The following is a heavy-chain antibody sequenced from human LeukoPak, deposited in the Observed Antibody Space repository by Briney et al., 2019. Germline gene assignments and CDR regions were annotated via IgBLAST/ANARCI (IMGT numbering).Heavy chain of an antibody. CDR1: GGSIRSSYYY. CDR3: AREGTTVVTPSHAFDI. D-gene: IGHD4-23*01. Sequence: SETLSLTCTVSGGSIRSSYYYWGWIRQPPGKGLEWIGSIYDSGSTNYNSSLKSRVTISVDMSKNQFSLKLSSVTAADTAVYYCAREGTTVVTPSHAFDIWGQGTMVTVSS. CDR2: IYDSGST. V-gene: IGHV4-39*07. J-gene: IGHJ3*02.